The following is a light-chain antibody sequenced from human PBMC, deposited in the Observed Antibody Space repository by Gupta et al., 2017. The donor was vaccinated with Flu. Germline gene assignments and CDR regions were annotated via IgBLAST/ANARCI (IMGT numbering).Light chain of an antibody. Sequence: PGERATRACRASQSVSSYLAWYLQKPGQAPMLLIYDASSRATGIPARFGGSGSGTYFTLTINSLEPEDVAFYYCQQRSNPLTFGGGTKVEI. CDR2: DAS. CDR3: QQRSNPLT. V-gene: IGKV3-11*01. CDR1: QSVSSY. J-gene: IGKJ4*01.